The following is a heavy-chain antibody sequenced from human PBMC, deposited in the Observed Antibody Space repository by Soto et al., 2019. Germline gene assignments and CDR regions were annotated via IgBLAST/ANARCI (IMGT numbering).Heavy chain of an antibody. Sequence: SQTLSLTCAISGDSVSSNSAAWNWIRQSPSRGLEWLERTYYRSKWYNDYAVSVKSRITINPDTSKNQFSLQLNSVTPEDTAVYYCARMGSSSFYYYYGMDVWGQGTTVTVSS. CDR1: GDSVSSNSAA. J-gene: IGHJ6*02. V-gene: IGHV6-1*01. D-gene: IGHD6-6*01. CDR3: ARMGSSSFYYYYGMDV. CDR2: TYYRSKWYN.